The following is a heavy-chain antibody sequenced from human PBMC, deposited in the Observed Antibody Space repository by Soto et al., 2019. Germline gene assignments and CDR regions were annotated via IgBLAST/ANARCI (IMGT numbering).Heavy chain of an antibody. CDR3: ARDRGYGMGD. CDR2: INSDGSTT. Sequence: EVQLVESGGGLVQPGGSLRLSCAASGFTFTTSWMHWVRQAPEKGPVWVSHINSDGSTTTYADSVRGRFTISRDNAKNTLYLQMNSLTVEDTAVYYCARDRGYGMGDWGQGTTVIVSS. D-gene: IGHD3-10*01. CDR1: GFTFTTSW. V-gene: IGHV3-74*01. J-gene: IGHJ6*02.